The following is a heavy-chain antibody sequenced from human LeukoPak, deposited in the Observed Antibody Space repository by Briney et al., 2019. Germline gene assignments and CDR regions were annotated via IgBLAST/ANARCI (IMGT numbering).Heavy chain of an antibody. CDR3: ARRDPYDSSGYSFDP. CDR1: GGSISSYY. J-gene: IGHJ5*02. D-gene: IGHD3-22*01. CDR2: IYYSGST. V-gene: IGHV4-59*08. Sequence: SETLSLTCTVSGGSISSYYWSWIRQPPGKGLEWIGYIYYSGSTNYNPSLKSRVTISVDTSKNQFSLKLSSVTAADTAVYYCARRDPYDSSGYSFDPWGQGTLVTVSS.